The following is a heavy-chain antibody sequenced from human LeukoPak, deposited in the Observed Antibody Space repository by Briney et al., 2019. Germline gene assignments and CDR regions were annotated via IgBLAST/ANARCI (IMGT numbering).Heavy chain of an antibody. CDR1: GGSVSSGSYY. CDR2: IYYSGST. J-gene: IGHJ5*02. D-gene: IGHD3-22*01. V-gene: IGHV4-61*01. CDR3: ASQADVVVMAGSWFDP. Sequence: PSETLSLTCTVSGGSVSSGSYYWSWIRQPPGKGLEWIGYIYYSGSTNYNPSLKSRVTISVDTSKNQFSLKLSSVTAADTAVYYCASQADVVVMAGSWFDPWGQGTLVTVSS.